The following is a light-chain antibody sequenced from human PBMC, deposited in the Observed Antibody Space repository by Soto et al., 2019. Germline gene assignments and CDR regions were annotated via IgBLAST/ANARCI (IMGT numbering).Light chain of an antibody. Sequence: QAVLTQPPSVSGAPGQRVTISCTRSSSNIGAGYDVHWYQQLPGTAPKLLINDNSNRPSGVPDRFSDSKSGTTASLAITGLQADDEADYYCQSYDSSLRGYVFGAGTKLTVL. J-gene: IGLJ1*01. CDR2: DNS. CDR1: SSNIGAGYD. V-gene: IGLV1-40*01. CDR3: QSYDSSLRGYV.